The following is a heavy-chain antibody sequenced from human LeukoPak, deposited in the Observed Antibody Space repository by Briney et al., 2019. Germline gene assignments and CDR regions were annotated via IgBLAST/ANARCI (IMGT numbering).Heavy chain of an antibody. CDR1: GGSFSGYY. V-gene: IGHV4-34*01. CDR2: INHSGST. J-gene: IGHJ4*02. Sequence: SETLSLTCAVYGGSFSGYYWSWIRQPPGKGLEWIGEINHSGSTNFNPSLKSRVTILVDTSKNQFSLKLSSVTAADTAVYYCARGLRGGHDYGDYSDYWGQGTLVTVSS. CDR3: ARGLRGGHDYGDYSDY. D-gene: IGHD4-17*01.